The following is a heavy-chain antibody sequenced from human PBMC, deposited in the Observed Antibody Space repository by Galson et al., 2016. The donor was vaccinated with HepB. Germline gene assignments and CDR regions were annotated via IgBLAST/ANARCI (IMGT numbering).Heavy chain of an antibody. J-gene: IGHJ4*02. Sequence: SLRLSGAASGFTISRYAMSWVRQAPGMGLEWVAAINNGGNSYYAHSVRGRFTVSRSDSENMFFLQMNSLRPEDAATYFCAKDHPSGGWPTFESWGQGTLVAVSS. CDR1: GFTISRYA. CDR3: AKDHPSGGWPTFES. D-gene: IGHD6-19*01. CDR2: INNGGNS. V-gene: IGHV3-23*01.